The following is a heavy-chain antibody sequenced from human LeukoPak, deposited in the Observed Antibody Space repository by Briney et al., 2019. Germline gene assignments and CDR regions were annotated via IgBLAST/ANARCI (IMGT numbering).Heavy chain of an antibody. Sequence: SDTLSLTCTVSGYSISSAYYWGWIRQPPGKGLEWIGEINHSGSTNYNPSLKSRVTISVDTSKNQFSLKLSSVTAADTAVYYCARIGYSYGIDLDYWGQGTLVTVSS. D-gene: IGHD5-18*01. V-gene: IGHV4-38-2*02. CDR1: GYSISSAYY. CDR3: ARIGYSYGIDLDY. CDR2: INHSGST. J-gene: IGHJ4*02.